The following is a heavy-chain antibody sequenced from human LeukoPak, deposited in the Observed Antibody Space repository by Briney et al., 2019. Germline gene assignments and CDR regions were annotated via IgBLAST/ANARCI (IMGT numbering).Heavy chain of an antibody. CDR1: GFTFSSYS. D-gene: IGHD4-17*01. J-gene: IGHJ5*02. CDR3: AKSYYGDFGNWFDP. V-gene: IGHV3-21*04. CDR2: ISGSSSYI. Sequence: GGSLRLSCAASGFTFSSYSMNWVRQAPGKGLEWVSSISGSSSYIYYADSVKGRFTISRDNSKNTLYLQMNSLRAEDTAVYYCAKSYYGDFGNWFDPWGQGTLVTVSS.